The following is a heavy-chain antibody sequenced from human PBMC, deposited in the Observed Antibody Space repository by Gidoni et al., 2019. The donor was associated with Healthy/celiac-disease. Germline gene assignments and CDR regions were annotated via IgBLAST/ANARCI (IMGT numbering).Heavy chain of an antibody. CDR3: ARGVPGGNSVSF. CDR1: GFTFSSYW. D-gene: IGHD2-21*02. V-gene: IGHV3-74*01. Sequence: EVQLVESGGGLVQPGGSLRLSCAPSGFTFSSYWMHWVRQAPGKGLVWVSRINSDGSSTRYADSVKCRFTISRDNAKNTLYLQMNRLRAEDTAVYYCARGVPGGNSVSFWGQGTLVTVSS. J-gene: IGHJ4*02. CDR2: INSDGSST.